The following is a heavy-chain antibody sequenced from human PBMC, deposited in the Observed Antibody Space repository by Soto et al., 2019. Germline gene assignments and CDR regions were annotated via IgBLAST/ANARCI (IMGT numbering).Heavy chain of an antibody. J-gene: IGHJ4*02. CDR3: ARDLKRVFDY. V-gene: IGHV3-30-3*01. Sequence: QVQLVESGGGVVQPGRSLRLSCAASGFTFSSYAMHWVRQAPGKGLEWVAVISYDGSNKYYADSVKGRFTISRDNSKNTLYLQMNSLRAEDTAVYYCARDLKRVFDYWGQGTLVTVSS. CDR2: ISYDGSNK. CDR1: GFTFSSYA.